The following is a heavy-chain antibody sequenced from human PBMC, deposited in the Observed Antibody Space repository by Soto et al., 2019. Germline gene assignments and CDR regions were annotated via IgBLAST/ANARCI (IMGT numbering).Heavy chain of an antibody. CDR1: GGSISSGDYY. D-gene: IGHD3-22*01. J-gene: IGHJ4*02. Sequence: TLSLTCTVSGGSISSGDYYWSWIRQPPGKGLEWIGYIYYSGSTYYNPSLKSRVTISVDTSKNQFSLKLSSVTAADTAVYYCARESRYYDSSGSPELDYWGQGTLVTVSS. V-gene: IGHV4-30-4*01. CDR3: ARESRYYDSSGSPELDY. CDR2: IYYSGST.